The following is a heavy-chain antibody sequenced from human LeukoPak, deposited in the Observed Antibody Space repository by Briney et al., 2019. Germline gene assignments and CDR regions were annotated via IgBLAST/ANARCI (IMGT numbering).Heavy chain of an antibody. Sequence: GGSLRLSCAASGFTFSGSAMHWVRQASGKGLEWVGRIRSKANSYATAYAASVKGRFTISKDDSKNTAYLQMNSLKTEDTAVYYCTTTVNVDTAMAGGWGQGTLVTVSS. CDR2: IRSKANSYAT. V-gene: IGHV3-73*01. D-gene: IGHD5-18*01. CDR1: GFTFSGSA. CDR3: TTTVNVDTAMAGG. J-gene: IGHJ4*02.